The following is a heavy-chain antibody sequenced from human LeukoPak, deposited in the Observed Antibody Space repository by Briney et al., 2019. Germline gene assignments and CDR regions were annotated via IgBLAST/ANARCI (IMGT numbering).Heavy chain of an antibody. Sequence: ASVKVSCKASGYTFTSYDINWVRQATGQGLEWMGWMNPNSGNTGYAQKFQGRVTMTRDTSISTAYMELSRLRSDDTAVYYCAREGGVQLWLADLRSFDYWGQGTLVTVSS. CDR1: GYTFTSYD. CDR3: AREGGVQLWLADLRSFDY. J-gene: IGHJ4*02. V-gene: IGHV1-8*02. CDR2: MNPNSGNT. D-gene: IGHD5-18*01.